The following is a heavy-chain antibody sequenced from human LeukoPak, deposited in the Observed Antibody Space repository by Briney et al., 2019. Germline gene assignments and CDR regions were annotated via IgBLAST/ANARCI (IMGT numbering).Heavy chain of an antibody. Sequence: GGSLRLSCAACGFTFSSYAMSLVRQAPGKGLEWVSAISGSGGSTYYADSVKGRFTISRDNSKNTLYLQMNSLRAEDTAVYYCAKARVPRTVWDYWGQGTLVTVSS. V-gene: IGHV3-23*01. CDR3: AKARVPRTVWDY. J-gene: IGHJ4*02. CDR2: ISGSGGST. D-gene: IGHD1-1*01. CDR1: GFTFSSYA.